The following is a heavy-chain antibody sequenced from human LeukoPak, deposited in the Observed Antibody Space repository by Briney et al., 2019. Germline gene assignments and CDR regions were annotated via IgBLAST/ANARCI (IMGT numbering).Heavy chain of an antibody. Sequence: PGGSLRLSCAASGFTFSDYYMSWIRQAPGKGLEWVSYISSSGSTIYYADSVKGRFTISRDNAKNSLYLQMNSLRAEDTAVYYCATIPAAPHVENWFDPWGQGTLVTVSS. CDR3: ATIPAAPHVENWFDP. V-gene: IGHV3-11*01. CDR2: ISSSGSTI. J-gene: IGHJ5*02. D-gene: IGHD2-2*01. CDR1: GFTFSDYY.